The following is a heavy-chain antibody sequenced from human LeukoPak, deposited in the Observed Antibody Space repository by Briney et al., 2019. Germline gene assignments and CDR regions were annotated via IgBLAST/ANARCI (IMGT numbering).Heavy chain of an antibody. CDR2: INHSGST. Sequence: SETLSLTCAVYGGSFSGYYWSWIRQPPGKGLEWIGEINHSGSTNYNPSLKSRVTVSVDTSKNQFSLKLSSVTAADTAVYYCARREGIVVVPAATFDYWGQGTLVTVSS. D-gene: IGHD2-2*01. V-gene: IGHV4-34*01. J-gene: IGHJ4*02. CDR1: GGSFSGYY. CDR3: ARREGIVVVPAATFDY.